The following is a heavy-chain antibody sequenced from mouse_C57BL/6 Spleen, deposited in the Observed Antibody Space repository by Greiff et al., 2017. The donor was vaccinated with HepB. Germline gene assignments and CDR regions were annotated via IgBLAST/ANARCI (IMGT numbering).Heavy chain of an antibody. J-gene: IGHJ1*03. Sequence: LKESGAELVKPGASVKLSCKASGYTFTSYWMHWVKQRPGQGLEWIGMIHPNSGSTNYNEKFKSKATLTVDKSSSTAYMQLSSLTSEDSAVYYCALTTVVATRYFDVWGTGTTVTVSS. D-gene: IGHD1-1*01. CDR2: IHPNSGST. V-gene: IGHV1-64*01. CDR3: ALTTVVATRYFDV. CDR1: GYTFTSYW.